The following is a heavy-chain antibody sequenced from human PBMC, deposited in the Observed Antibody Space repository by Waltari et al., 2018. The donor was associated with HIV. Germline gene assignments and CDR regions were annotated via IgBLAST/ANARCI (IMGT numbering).Heavy chain of an antibody. CDR2: ISGSGDRT. J-gene: IGHJ4*02. D-gene: IGHD3-3*01. Sequence: EVHLLQSGGGLVQPAGSPRLSREAFQFSFRDHPLSWVRHLSGKGLGWLSSISGSGDRTYYADSVKGRFTISRDNARNTLYLQMDSLRVEDSAVYYCAKAPVLDWLLRRFDYWGQGTLVTVSS. CDR1: QFSFRDHP. V-gene: IGHV3-23*01. CDR3: AKAPVLDWLLRRFDY.